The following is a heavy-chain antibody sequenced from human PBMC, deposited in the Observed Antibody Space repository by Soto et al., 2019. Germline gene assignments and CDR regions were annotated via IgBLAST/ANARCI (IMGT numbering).Heavy chain of an antibody. CDR2: IYYSGST. J-gene: IGHJ6*02. CDR1: CGSISSSSYY. CDR3: ARQGAGIYYYYGMDV. V-gene: IGHV4-39*01. D-gene: IGHD6-19*01. Sequence: PSEALSLTLTVTCGSISSSSYYRCWNRQPPGKGLEWIGSIYYSGSTYYNPSLKSRVTISVDTSKNQFSLKLSSVTAADTAVDYCARQGAGIYYYYGMDVWGQGTTVS.